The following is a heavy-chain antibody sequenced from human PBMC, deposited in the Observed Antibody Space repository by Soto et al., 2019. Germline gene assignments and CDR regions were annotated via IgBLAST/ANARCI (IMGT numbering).Heavy chain of an antibody. D-gene: IGHD4-17*01. CDR1: GFTFSSYA. CDR3: ARDGSVTTEPYFDY. V-gene: IGHV3-64*01. CDR2: ISSNGGST. Sequence: PGGSLRLSCAASGFTFSSYAMHWVRQAPGKGLEYVSAISSNGGSTYYANSVKGRFTISRDNSKNTLYLQMGSLRAEDMAVYYCARDGSVTTEPYFDYWGQGTLVTVSS. J-gene: IGHJ4*02.